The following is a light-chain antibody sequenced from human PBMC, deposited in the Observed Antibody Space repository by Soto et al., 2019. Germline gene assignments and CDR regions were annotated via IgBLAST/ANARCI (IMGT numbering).Light chain of an antibody. Sequence: QSVLTQPASLSGSPGQSITISCTGTSSDVGGYNYVSGYQQHPGKAPKLMIYEVSNRPSGVSSRFSGSKSGITVSLTISGHQAEDEADYYCSSYTRSSALVLFGGGTKVAVL. CDR2: EVS. CDR1: SSDVGGYNY. V-gene: IGLV2-14*01. J-gene: IGLJ2*01. CDR3: SSYTRSSALVL.